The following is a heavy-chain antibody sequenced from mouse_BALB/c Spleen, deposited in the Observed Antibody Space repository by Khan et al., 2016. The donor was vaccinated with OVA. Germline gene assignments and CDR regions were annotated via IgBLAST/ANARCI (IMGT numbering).Heavy chain of an antibody. D-gene: IGHD1-1*01. CDR3: ARIYGSDFDY. V-gene: IGHV1-20*02. CDR1: GYSFTGYF. Sequence: VQLQQSGPELVKPGASVKISCKASGYSFTGYFMNWVMQSHGKSLEWIGRINPHIGETFYNPKFKDKATLTVDASSSTAHMELRNLASEDSAVYDCARIYGSDFDYWGQGTTLTVSS. CDR2: INPHIGET. J-gene: IGHJ2*01.